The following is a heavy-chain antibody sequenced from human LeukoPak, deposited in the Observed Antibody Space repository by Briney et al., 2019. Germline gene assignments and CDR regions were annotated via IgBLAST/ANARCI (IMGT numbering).Heavy chain of an antibody. J-gene: IGHJ4*02. D-gene: IGHD3-10*01. Sequence: SETLSLTCTVSGGSISSSSYYWGWIGQPPGKGLEWIGSIYYSGSTYYNPSLKSRVTISVDTSQNQFSLKLSSVTAADTAVYYCARHHYYGSGKTDYWGQGTLVTVSS. CDR3: ARHHYYGSGKTDY. V-gene: IGHV4-39*01. CDR1: GGSISSSSYY. CDR2: IYYSGST.